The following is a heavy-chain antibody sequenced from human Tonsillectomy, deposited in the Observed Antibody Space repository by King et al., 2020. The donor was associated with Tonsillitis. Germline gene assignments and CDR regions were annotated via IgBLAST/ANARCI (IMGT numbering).Heavy chain of an antibody. CDR2: ISYDGSNK. CDR3: ARQGEAVEYYFDY. Sequence: QLVQSGGGVVQPGRSLRLSCAASGFTFSSYAMHWVRQAPGKGLEWVAVISYDGSNKYYADSVKGRFTISRDNSKNTLYLQMNSLRAEDTALYYCARQGEAVEYYFDYWGQGTLVTVSS. D-gene: IGHD3-16*01. V-gene: IGHV3-30-3*01. CDR1: GFTFSSYA. J-gene: IGHJ4*02.